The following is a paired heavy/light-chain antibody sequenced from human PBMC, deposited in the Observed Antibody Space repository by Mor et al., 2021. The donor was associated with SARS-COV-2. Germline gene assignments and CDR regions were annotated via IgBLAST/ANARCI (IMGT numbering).Light chain of an antibody. CDR2: GAS. CDR1: QSVRDKY. V-gene: IGKV3-20*01. J-gene: IGKJ5*01. Sequence: EIVLTQSPGNLSLSPGERVTLFCRATQSVRDKYLAWYHLKPGQAPRLLLYGASNRATGVSFRFSGGGSGTDFSLTISRLEPEDLGHYFCQQYASSPLTFGQGTRL. CDR3: QQYASSPLT.
Heavy chain of an antibody. J-gene: IGHJ6*02. D-gene: IGHD3-3*01. CDR1: GYTFTGYY. Sequence: QVQLVQSGAEVKKPGASVKVSCKASGYTFTGYYMHWVRQAPGQGLEWMGRINPNSGGTNYAQKFQGRVTMTRDTSISTAYMELSRLRSDDTAVYYCARGRDYDFWSGAMDVWGQGTTVTVSS. V-gene: IGHV1-2*06. CDR2: INPNSGGT. CDR3: ARGRDYDFWSGAMDV.